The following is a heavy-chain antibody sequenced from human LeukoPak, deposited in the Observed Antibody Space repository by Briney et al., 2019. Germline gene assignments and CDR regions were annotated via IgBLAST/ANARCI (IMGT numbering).Heavy chain of an antibody. CDR2: IYPGDSDT. V-gene: IGHV5-51*01. CDR1: GYTFTSYW. Sequence: GESLKISCKGSGYTFTSYWIGWVRHMPGKGLEWMGIIYPGDSDTRYSPSFQGQVTISADKSISTAYLQWSSLKASDTAMYYCARHTRWVGATDPDYWGQGTLVTVSS. J-gene: IGHJ4*02. D-gene: IGHD1-26*01. CDR3: ARHTRWVGATDPDY.